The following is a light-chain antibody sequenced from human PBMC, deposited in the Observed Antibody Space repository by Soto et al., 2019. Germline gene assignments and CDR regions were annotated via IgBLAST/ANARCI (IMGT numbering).Light chain of an antibody. CDR1: QSIHSY. Sequence: DIQMTQSPSSLSASVGDRVTITCRASQSIHSYLNWYQQKPGKAPKLLIYAASSLQSGVPSRFSGSGSGTDFTLTISSLQPEDFATYYCQQSYSTPWTFGQGTKVEIK. V-gene: IGKV1-39*01. CDR3: QQSYSTPWT. CDR2: AAS. J-gene: IGKJ1*01.